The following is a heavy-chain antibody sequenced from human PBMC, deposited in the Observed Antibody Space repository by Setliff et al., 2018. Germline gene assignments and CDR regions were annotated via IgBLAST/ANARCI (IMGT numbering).Heavy chain of an antibody. CDR2: MYYSGDT. Sequence: SETLSLTCTVSGGSVRGYYWSWIRQPPGKGLEWIGYMYYSGDTNYNPSLKSRVTISVDTSKNQFSLELRSVTAADTAVYYCARLPPLHTPMALTFDYWGQGSLVTVS. V-gene: IGHV4-59*08. CDR3: ARLPPLHTPMALTFDY. CDR1: GGSVRGYY. D-gene: IGHD5-18*01. J-gene: IGHJ4*02.